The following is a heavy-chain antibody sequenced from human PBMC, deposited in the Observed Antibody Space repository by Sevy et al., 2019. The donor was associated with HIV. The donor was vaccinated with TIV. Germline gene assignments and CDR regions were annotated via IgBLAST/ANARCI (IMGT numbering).Heavy chain of an antibody. CDR2: TNPSGGST. D-gene: IGHD3-10*01. Sequence: ASVKVSCKASGYTFTSYYMHWVRQAPGQGLEWMGITNPSGGSTSYAQKFQGRVTMTRDTSTSTVYMELSSLRSEDTAVYYCARDGELLAFDIWGQGTMVTVSS. CDR1: GYTFTSYY. CDR3: ARDGELLAFDI. V-gene: IGHV1-46*01. J-gene: IGHJ3*02.